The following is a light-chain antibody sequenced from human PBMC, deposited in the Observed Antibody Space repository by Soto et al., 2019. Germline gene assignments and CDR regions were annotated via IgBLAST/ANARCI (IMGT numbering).Light chain of an antibody. V-gene: IGKV3-20*01. CDR1: QTVTIN. CDR2: GTS. Sequence: ETVMTQSLVILSVPPGDTATLSCRASQTVTINLAWYQQKPGQAPRLLIYGTSTRATGIPDRFSGSGSGRDFTLAISRLEPEDFAVYYCHQFGDSPQTFGQGTKVDIK. CDR3: HQFGDSPQT. J-gene: IGKJ1*01.